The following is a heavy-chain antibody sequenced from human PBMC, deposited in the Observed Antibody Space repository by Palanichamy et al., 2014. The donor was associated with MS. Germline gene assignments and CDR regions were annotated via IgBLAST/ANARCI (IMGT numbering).Heavy chain of an antibody. D-gene: IGHD6-13*01. CDR2: ISSSSSYI. Sequence: EVQLVESGGGLVKPGGSLRLSCAASGFTFSSYSMNWVRQAPGKGLEWVSSISSSSSYIYYADSVKGRFTISRDNAKNSLYLQMNSLRAEDTAVYYCARGDSSSWYSPGPWYFDLWGRGTLVTVSS. CDR1: GFTFSSYS. J-gene: IGHJ2*01. CDR3: ARGDSSSWYSPGPWYFDL. V-gene: IGHV3-21*01.